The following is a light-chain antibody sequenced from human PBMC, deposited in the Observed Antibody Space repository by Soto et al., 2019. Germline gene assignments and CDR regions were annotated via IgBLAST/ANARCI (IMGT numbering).Light chain of an antibody. CDR2: AAS. CDR1: QSISSY. Sequence: DTQMTQSPSSLSASVGDRVTITCRASQSISSYLNWYQQKPGKAPKLLIYAASSLQSGVPSRFSGSGSGTDFTLTISSLQPEDFATYYCQQSFSKFLYTFGQGTK. CDR3: QQSFSKFLYT. V-gene: IGKV1-39*01. J-gene: IGKJ2*01.